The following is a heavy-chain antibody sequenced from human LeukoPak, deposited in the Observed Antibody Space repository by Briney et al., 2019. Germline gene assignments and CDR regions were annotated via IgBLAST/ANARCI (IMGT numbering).Heavy chain of an antibody. D-gene: IGHD6-19*01. V-gene: IGHV4-61*02. CDR3: AGHTYTGLGDY. CDR1: GGSISSSSYY. Sequence: PSETLSLTCTVSGGSISSSSYYWGWIRQPAGKGLEWIGRIYTTGSTNYNPSLKSRVTISVDTSKNQFSLKLSSVTAADTAVYYCAGHTYTGLGDYWGQGTLVTVSS. J-gene: IGHJ4*02. CDR2: IYTTGST.